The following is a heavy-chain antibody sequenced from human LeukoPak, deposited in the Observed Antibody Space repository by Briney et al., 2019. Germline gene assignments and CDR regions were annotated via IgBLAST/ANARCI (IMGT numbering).Heavy chain of an antibody. CDR3: TTDLPLYGDYESNAFDI. V-gene: IGHV3-15*01. J-gene: IGHJ3*02. CDR2: IKSKTDGGTT. D-gene: IGHD4-17*01. CDR1: GFTFSNAW. Sequence: GGSLRLSCAASGFTFSNAWMSWVRQAPGKGLEWVGRIKSKTDGGTTDYAAPVKGRFTISRDDSKNTLYLQMNSLKTEDTAVYYCTTDLPLYGDYESNAFDIWGQGTMVTVSS.